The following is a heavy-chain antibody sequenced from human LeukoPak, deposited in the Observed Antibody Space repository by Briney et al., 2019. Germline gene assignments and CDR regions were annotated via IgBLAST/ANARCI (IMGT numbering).Heavy chain of an antibody. V-gene: IGHV3-48*01. Sequence: PGGSLRLSCAASGFTFSSYSMTWVRQAPGKGLEWVSYISSSSSTIYYADSVKGRFTISRDNAKNSLYLQMNSLRAEDTAVYYCARERVTTGTTLDYWGQGTLVTVSS. J-gene: IGHJ4*02. CDR1: GFTFSSYS. D-gene: IGHD1-1*01. CDR3: ARERVTTGTTLDY. CDR2: ISSSSSTI.